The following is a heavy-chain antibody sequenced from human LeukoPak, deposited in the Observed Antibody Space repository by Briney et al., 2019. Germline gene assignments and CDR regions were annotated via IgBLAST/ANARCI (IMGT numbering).Heavy chain of an antibody. Sequence: GGSLRLSCAASGFTLSSYSMNWVRQAPGKGLEYVSAISSNGDNTYYADSVKGRFTISRDNSKNTLYLQMNSLRAEDTAVYYCARGLVEMATLDYWGQGTLVTVSS. J-gene: IGHJ4*02. CDR3: ARGLVEMATLDY. CDR1: GFTLSSYS. V-gene: IGHV3-64*04. CDR2: ISSNGDNT. D-gene: IGHD5-24*01.